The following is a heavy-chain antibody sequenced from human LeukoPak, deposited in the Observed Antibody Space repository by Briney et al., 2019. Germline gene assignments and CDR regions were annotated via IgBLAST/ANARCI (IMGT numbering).Heavy chain of an antibody. D-gene: IGHD5-24*01. J-gene: IGHJ4*02. Sequence: PSETLSLTCTVSGGSISNSDYYWGWIRQPPGKALEWIGSIYYSGSTLHNPSLMSRVTMSVDTSKNQFTLKLSSVTAADTAVYYCARGRGWLLNVWHYWGQGTLVTVSS. CDR1: GGSISNSDYY. CDR2: IYYSGST. CDR3: ARGRGWLLNVWHY. V-gene: IGHV4-39*01.